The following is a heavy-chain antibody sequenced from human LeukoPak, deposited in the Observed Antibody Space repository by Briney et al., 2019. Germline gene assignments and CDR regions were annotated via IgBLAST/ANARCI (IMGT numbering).Heavy chain of an antibody. D-gene: IGHD3-10*01. CDR2: ITSGSKI. CDR3: ARDQGGYSGSGSYYRRYFDY. Sequence: GGSLRLSCAASGFTFSSYIMNWVRQAPGKGLEWVSYITSGSKIQYADSVKGRFTISRDNAKNSVYLQMNSLRAEDTAVYYCARDQGGYSGSGSYYRRYFDYWGQGTLVTVSS. V-gene: IGHV3-21*01. J-gene: IGHJ4*02. CDR1: GFTFSSYI.